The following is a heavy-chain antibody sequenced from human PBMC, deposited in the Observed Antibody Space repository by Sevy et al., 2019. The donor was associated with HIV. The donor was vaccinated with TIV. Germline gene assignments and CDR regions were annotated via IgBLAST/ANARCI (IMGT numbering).Heavy chain of an antibody. CDR3: ASASRYFYNVLTGPTGEAFDI. Sequence: GGSLRLSCAAAGFTFSSNAIHWVRQAPGKGLEWVAVISYDGYNKYYADSVRGRFTLARDNSKNILYLKMNNLRPEDTAVYSCASASRYFYNVLTGPTGEAFDIWGQGTRVTVSS. CDR2: ISYDGYNK. J-gene: IGHJ3*02. V-gene: IGHV3-30*04. CDR1: GFTFSSNA. D-gene: IGHD3-9*01.